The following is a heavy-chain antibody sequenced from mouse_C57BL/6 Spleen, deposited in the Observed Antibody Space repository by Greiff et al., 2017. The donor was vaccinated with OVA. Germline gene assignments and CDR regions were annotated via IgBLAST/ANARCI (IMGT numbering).Heavy chain of an antibody. CDR1: GFTFSDYG. CDR2: ISSGSSTI. J-gene: IGHJ4*01. CDR3: ARTTAQALYAMDY. Sequence: EVHLVESGGGLVKPGGSLKLSCAASGFTFSDYGMHWVRQAPEKGLEWVAYISSGSSTIYYADTVKGRFTISRDNAKNTLFLQMTSLRSEDTAMYYCARTTAQALYAMDYWGQGTSVTVSS. D-gene: IGHD3-2*02. V-gene: IGHV5-17*01.